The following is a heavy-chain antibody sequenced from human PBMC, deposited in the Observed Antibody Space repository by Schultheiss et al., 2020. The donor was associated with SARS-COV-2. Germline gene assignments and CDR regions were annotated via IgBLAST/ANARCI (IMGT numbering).Heavy chain of an antibody. Sequence: GESLKISCAASGFTFSSYGMHWVRQAPGKGLGWVAVIWYDGSNKYYADSVKGRFTISRDNSKNTLYLKMNSLRAEDTAVYYCARGGGGFDYWGQGTTVTVSS. CDR2: IWYDGSNK. CDR1: GFTFSSYG. J-gene: IGHJ4*03. V-gene: IGHV3-33*08. CDR3: ARGGGGFDY. D-gene: IGHD3-16*01.